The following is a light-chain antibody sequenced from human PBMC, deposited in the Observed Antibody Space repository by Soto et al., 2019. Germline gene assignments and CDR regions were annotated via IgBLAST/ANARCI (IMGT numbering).Light chain of an antibody. V-gene: IGKV4-1*01. CDR2: WAS. CDR1: QMLLYSSNNKNY. CDR3: QQYYSTPLT. Sequence: DIGMTQSPDSLAVSLGDSASINCNCSQMLLYSSNNKNYLAWYQQNPGQPPKLLSYWASTRESGVPDRFSGSGSGTDFALTISSLQAEDVAVYYCQQYYSTPLTFGGGTKVDNK. J-gene: IGKJ4*01.